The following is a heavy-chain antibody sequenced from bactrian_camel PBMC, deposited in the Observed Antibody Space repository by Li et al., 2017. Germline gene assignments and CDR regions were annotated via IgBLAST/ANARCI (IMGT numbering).Heavy chain of an antibody. Sequence: VQLVESGGGSVQAGGSLRLSCQASGVPFARYAMHWVRRAPGKGLEWVSAINKDGKSTFYAGSVKGRFTISRDNAKNTLYLQMSSLKPPDTAIYYCAAHDSLFLPPSYGGVYLPFKIKYWGQGTQVTVS. V-gene: IGHV3S31*01. CDR1: GVPFARYA. D-gene: IGHD3*01. CDR2: INKDGKST. J-gene: IGHJ4*01. CDR3: AAHDSLFLPPSYGGVYLPFKIKY.